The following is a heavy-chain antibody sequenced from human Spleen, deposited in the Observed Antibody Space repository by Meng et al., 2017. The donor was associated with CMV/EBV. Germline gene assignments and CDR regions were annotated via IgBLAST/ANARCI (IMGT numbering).Heavy chain of an antibody. CDR2: IYYSGST. V-gene: IGHV4-39*07. Sequence: SETLSLTCTVSGGSISSSSYYWGWIRQPPGKGLEWIGSIYYSGSTYYNPSLKSRVTISVDTSKNQFSLKLSSVTAADTAVYYCAYYSSSGFEIDYWGQGTLVTVSS. D-gene: IGHD6-6*01. CDR3: AYYSSSGFEIDY. J-gene: IGHJ4*02. CDR1: GGSISSSSYY.